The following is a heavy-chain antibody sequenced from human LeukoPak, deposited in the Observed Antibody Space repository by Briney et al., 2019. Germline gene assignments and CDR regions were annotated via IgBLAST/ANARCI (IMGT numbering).Heavy chain of an antibody. CDR2: INPNSGDT. CDR3: ARGGSTSSDY. J-gene: IGHJ4*02. V-gene: IGHV1-2*02. CDR1: GYTFSDDY. D-gene: IGHD6-6*01. Sequence: GASVKVSCRASGYTFSDDYMHWVRQVPGQGPEWMGWINPNSGDTASAQKFQGRVTVTRDTSIATVYMELSRLRSDDTAVYYCARGGSTSSDYWGQGTLVSVSS.